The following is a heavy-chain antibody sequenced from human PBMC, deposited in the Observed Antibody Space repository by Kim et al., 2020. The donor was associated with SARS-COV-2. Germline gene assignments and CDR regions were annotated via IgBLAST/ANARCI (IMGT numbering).Heavy chain of an antibody. CDR2: INHSGST. J-gene: IGHJ6*03. CDR1: GGSFSGYY. V-gene: IGHV4-34*01. CDR3: ARGTRQWLSRHYYYYMDV. Sequence: SETLSLTCAVYGGSFSGYYWSWIRQPPGKGLEWIWEINHSGSTNYNPSLKSRVTISVDTSKNQFSLKLSSVTAADTAVYYCARGTRQWLSRHYYYYMDVWGKGTTVTVSS. D-gene: IGHD6-19*01.